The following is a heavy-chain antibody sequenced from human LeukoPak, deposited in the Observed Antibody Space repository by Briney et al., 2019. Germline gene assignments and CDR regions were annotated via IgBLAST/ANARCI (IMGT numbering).Heavy chain of an antibody. J-gene: IGHJ4*02. Sequence: AGGSLRLSCASSGFTFSSYGFHWVRQAPGKGLEWVAFIRYDGIHEFYADSVKGRFTISRDNSKNTLYLQMNSLRAEDTAVYYCAREPDPYGGPGHWGQGTLVTVSS. D-gene: IGHD4-23*01. CDR3: AREPDPYGGPGH. CDR1: GFTFSSYG. CDR2: IRYDGIHE. V-gene: IGHV3-30*02.